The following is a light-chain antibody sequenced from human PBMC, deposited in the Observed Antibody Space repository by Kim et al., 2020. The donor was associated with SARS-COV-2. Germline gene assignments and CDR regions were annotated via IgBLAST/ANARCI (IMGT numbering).Light chain of an antibody. CDR1: QSVSSN. V-gene: IGKV3-15*01. CDR3: QQYDNWPRA. Sequence: EIVMSQSPATLSVSPGESATLSCRASQSVSSNLAWYRQIPGQAPRLLIYGSSTRATGIPARFSGSGSETEFTLTISSLQSEDFAVYYCQQYDNWPRAFGQGTKVEIK. J-gene: IGKJ1*01. CDR2: GSS.